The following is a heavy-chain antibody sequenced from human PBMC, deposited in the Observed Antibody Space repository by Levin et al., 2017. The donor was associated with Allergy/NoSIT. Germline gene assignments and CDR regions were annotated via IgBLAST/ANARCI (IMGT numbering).Heavy chain of an antibody. CDR1: GYTFTSYD. D-gene: IGHD3-16*01. Sequence: GESLKISCKASGYTFTSYDINWVRQATGQGLEWMGWMNPNSGNTGYAQKFQGRVTMTRNTSISTAYMELSSLRSEDTAVYYCVRLHSNARKSYIWGSYTHAGGYFQHWGQGTLVTVSS. CDR2: MNPNSGNT. J-gene: IGHJ1*01. V-gene: IGHV1-8*01. CDR3: VRLHSNARKSYIWGSYTHAGGYFQH.